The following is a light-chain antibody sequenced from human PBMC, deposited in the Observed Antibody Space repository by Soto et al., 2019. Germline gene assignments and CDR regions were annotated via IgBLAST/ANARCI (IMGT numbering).Light chain of an antibody. CDR2: KVS. Sequence: QSALTQPASVSGSPGQSITISCTGTSSDVGGDKYVSWYQQHPGKVPKLLIYKVSDRASGVSNRFSGSKSGNTASLTISGLQAEDEADYYCSSYTSINTVIFGGGTQLTVL. CDR3: SSYTSINTVI. J-gene: IGLJ2*01. V-gene: IGLV2-14*01. CDR1: SSDVGGDKY.